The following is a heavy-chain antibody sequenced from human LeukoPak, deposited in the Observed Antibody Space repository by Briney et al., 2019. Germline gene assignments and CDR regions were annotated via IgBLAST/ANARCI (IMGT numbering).Heavy chain of an antibody. Sequence: GGSLRLSCVGSGFTFSAYWMSWVRQAPGKGLEWVATIREDGSEKYYVDSVKGRFTISRDNAKNSLYLQMNSLRAEDTAVYYCTRTGYRSNWYVPNWGQGTLVTVSS. CDR2: IREDGSEK. J-gene: IGHJ4*02. CDR1: GFTFSAYW. V-gene: IGHV3-7*01. D-gene: IGHD6-13*01. CDR3: TRTGYRSNWYVPN.